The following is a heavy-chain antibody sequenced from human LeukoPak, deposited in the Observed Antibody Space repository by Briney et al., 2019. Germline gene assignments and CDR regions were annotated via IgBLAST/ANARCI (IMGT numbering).Heavy chain of an antibody. CDR1: GFPFSTYA. D-gene: IGHD4-23*01. CDR3: ARRGDCCNSPFDH. V-gene: IGHV3-23*01. Sequence: GGSLRLSCAASGFPFSTYAMSWVCQAPGKGLEWVSVISGSGGDTYYADSVKGRFTISRDNSRNRLYLQMKSLRAEDTAVYYCARRGDCCNSPFDHWGQGTLVTVSS. CDR2: ISGSGGDT. J-gene: IGHJ4*02.